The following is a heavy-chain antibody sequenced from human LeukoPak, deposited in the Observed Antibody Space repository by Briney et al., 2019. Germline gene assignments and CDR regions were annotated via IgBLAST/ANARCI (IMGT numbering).Heavy chain of an antibody. Sequence: GGSLRLSCAASGFTFSSYAMHWVRQAPGKGLEWVSSISSSSSYIYYADSVKGRFTISRDNAKNSLYLQMNSLRAEDTAVYYCARAVGATLYFDYWGQGTLVTVSS. D-gene: IGHD1-26*01. CDR3: ARAVGATLYFDY. J-gene: IGHJ4*02. V-gene: IGHV3-21*01. CDR2: ISSSSSYI. CDR1: GFTFSSYA.